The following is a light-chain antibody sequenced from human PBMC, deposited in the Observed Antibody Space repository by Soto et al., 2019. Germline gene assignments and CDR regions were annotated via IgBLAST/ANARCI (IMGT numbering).Light chain of an antibody. CDR1: SSDVGGYNY. J-gene: IGLJ1*01. Sequence: QSALTQPPSASGSPGQSVTISCTGTSSDVGGYNYVSWYQQHPGKAPKLIIYEVYKRPSGVPDRFSGSKPGNTAALTVSGLQAEDEADYYCSSYVGTNSYVFGTGTKLTVL. CDR3: SSYVGTNSYV. V-gene: IGLV2-8*01. CDR2: EVY.